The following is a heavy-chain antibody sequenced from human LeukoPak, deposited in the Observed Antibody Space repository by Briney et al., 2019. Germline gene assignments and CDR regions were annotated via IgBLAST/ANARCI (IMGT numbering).Heavy chain of an antibody. CDR2: IYYSGSA. CDR1: GDSISSSSSY. J-gene: IGHJ4*02. Sequence: PSETLSLTCTVSGDSISSSSSYWGWIRQPPGEGLEWIGSIYYSGSAYYNPSLKSRVTISVDTSKNQFSLKLSSVTAADTAVYYCATYDILTGYRSNYFDYWGQGTLVTVSS. V-gene: IGHV4-39*01. CDR3: ATYDILTGYRSNYFDY. D-gene: IGHD3-9*01.